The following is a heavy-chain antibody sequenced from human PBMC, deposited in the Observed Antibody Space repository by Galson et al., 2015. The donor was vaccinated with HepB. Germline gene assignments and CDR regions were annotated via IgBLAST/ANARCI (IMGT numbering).Heavy chain of an antibody. CDR3: ARLITLRYFDWADDAFDI. CDR2: ISAYNGNT. V-gene: IGHV1-18*01. D-gene: IGHD3-9*01. Sequence: SVKVSCKASGYTFTSYGISWVRQAPGQGLEWMGWISAYNGNTNYAQKLQGRVTMTTDTSTSTAYMELRSLRSDDTAVYYCARLITLRYFDWADDAFDIWGQGTMVTVSS. CDR1: GYTFTSYG. J-gene: IGHJ3*02.